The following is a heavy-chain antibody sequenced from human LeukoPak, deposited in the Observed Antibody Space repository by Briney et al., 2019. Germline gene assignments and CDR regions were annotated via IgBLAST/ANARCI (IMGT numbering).Heavy chain of an antibody. V-gene: IGHV3-53*01. Sequence: QTGGSLRLSCAASGFTFSSNYMSWVRQAPGKGLEWVSVIYSGGSTYYADSVKGRFTISRDNSKNTLYLQMNSLRAEDTAVYYCASSSTPYYYYYGMDVWGKGTTVTVSS. J-gene: IGHJ6*04. CDR2: IYSGGST. CDR3: ASSSTPYYYYYGMDV. CDR1: GFTFSSNY. D-gene: IGHD2-2*01.